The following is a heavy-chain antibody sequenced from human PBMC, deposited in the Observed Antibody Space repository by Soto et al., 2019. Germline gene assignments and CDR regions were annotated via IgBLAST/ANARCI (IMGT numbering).Heavy chain of an antibody. J-gene: IGHJ5*02. V-gene: IGHV4-39*01. Sequence: PSETLSLTCTVSGGSISSSSYYWGWIRQPPGKGLEWIGSIYYSGSTYYNPSLKSRVTLSVDTSKNQFSLKLSSVTAADTAVYYCARHVEYYDILTGPHWFDPWGQGTLVTVSS. CDR1: GGSISSSSYY. CDR2: IYYSGST. CDR3: ARHVEYYDILTGPHWFDP. D-gene: IGHD3-9*01.